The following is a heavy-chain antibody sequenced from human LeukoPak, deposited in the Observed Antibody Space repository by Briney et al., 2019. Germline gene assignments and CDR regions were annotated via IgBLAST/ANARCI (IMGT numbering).Heavy chain of an antibody. CDR2: IYYSGST. D-gene: IGHD3-16*01. V-gene: IGHV4-39*01. CDR3: ARHYGP. CDR1: GGSIGSGYY. Sequence: PSETLSLTCTVSGGSIGSGYYWAWIRQPPGKGLEWIGSIYYSGSTYYNPSLKSRVTISVDTSKNQLSLKLSSVTAADTAVYYCARHYGPWGQGTLVTVSS. J-gene: IGHJ5*01.